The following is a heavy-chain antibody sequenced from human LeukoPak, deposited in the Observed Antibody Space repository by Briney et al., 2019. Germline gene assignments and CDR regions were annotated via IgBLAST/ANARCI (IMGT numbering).Heavy chain of an antibody. Sequence: ASVKVSCKASGYSFTGYNMHWVRQAPGQGLEWMGWINPDSGGTSYEQKFQGRVTMTRDTSISTAYMELSRLRSDDTAVYYCARDSGSYRYWGQGTLVTVSS. CDR2: INPDSGGT. CDR3: ARDSGSYRY. V-gene: IGHV1-2*02. D-gene: IGHD1-26*01. CDR1: GYSFTGYN. J-gene: IGHJ4*02.